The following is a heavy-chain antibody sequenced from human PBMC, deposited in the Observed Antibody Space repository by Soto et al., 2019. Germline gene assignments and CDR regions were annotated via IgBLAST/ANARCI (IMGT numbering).Heavy chain of an antibody. CDR3: ARHVLGIAAAGTYNWFDP. Sequence: TSETLSLTCTVSGGSISSSSYYWGWIRQPPGKGLEWIGSIYYSGSTYYNPSLKSRVTISVDTSKNQFSLKLSSVTAADTAVYYCARHVLGIAAAGTYNWFDPWGQGTLVTVSS. J-gene: IGHJ5*02. CDR1: GGSISSSSYY. V-gene: IGHV4-39*01. D-gene: IGHD6-13*01. CDR2: IYYSGST.